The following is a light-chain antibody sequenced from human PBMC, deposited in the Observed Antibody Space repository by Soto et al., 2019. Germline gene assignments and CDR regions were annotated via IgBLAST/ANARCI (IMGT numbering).Light chain of an antibody. Sequence: QSVLTQPASVSGSPGPSITISCTGTSSDVGTYNFVSWYQHHPGKAPQLMMYQVTNRPSGVSNRFSGSKSGNTASLTISGLQAEDEADDYCCSYTDRSNYVFGTGTKLTVL. J-gene: IGLJ1*01. CDR2: QVT. V-gene: IGLV2-14*01. CDR3: CSYTDRSNYV. CDR1: SSDVGTYNF.